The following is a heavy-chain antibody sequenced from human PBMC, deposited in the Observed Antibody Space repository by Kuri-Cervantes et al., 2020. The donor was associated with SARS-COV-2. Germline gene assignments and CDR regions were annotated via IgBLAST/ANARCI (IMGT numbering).Heavy chain of an antibody. CDR2: INHSGST. CDR1: GGSISSSSYY. J-gene: IGHJ4*02. V-gene: IGHV4-39*07. D-gene: IGHD3-9*01. Sequence: SETLSLTCTVSGGSISSSSYYWSWIRQPPGKGLEWIGEINHSGSTNYNPSLKSRVTISVDTSKNQFSLKLSSVTAADTAVYYCAGDILTGYFDYWGQGTLVTVSS. CDR3: AGDILTGYFDY.